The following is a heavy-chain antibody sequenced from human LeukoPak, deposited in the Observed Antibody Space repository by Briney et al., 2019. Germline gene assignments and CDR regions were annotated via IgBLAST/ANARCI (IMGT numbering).Heavy chain of an antibody. V-gene: IGHV1-69*05. D-gene: IGHD3-3*01. CDR1: GGTFSSYA. CDR3: ASVPRSGYYTQADYYYYMDV. Sequence: SVKVSCKASGGTFSSYAISWVRQAPGQGLEWMGGIIPIFGTANYAQKFQGRVTITTDESTSTAYMELSSLRSEDTAVYYRASVPRSGYYTQADYYYYMDVWGKGTTVTVSS. J-gene: IGHJ6*03. CDR2: IIPIFGTA.